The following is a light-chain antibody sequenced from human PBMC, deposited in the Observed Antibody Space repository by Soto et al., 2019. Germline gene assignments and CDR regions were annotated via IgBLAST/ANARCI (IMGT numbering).Light chain of an antibody. J-gene: IGKJ3*01. CDR2: GAP. CDR1: QGIINY. V-gene: IGKV1-9*01. CDR3: QQIFIYPPT. Sequence: IRLTQSPSSLSASVGDRVTITCRASQGIINYLAWYQQKPGKAPKLLVYGAPNLQSWVPSSFGGSGSGTDFTLTVSSLPHKDFTTYYCQQIFIYPPTFRPGTKVHI.